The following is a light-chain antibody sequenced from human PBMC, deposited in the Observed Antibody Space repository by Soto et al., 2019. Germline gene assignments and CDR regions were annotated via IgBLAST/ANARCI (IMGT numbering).Light chain of an antibody. CDR3: QQYSKEST. J-gene: IGKJ2*01. V-gene: IGKV1-5*03. CDR1: QNVSNW. CDR2: KAS. Sequence: DVEMTQSPSTLPTSIGDRVTINCRASQNVSNWLAWYQQKPGKAPKLLIYKASRLESGGPSRFSASGSGTDFTLTINSLQSDDFATYFCQQYSKESTFGQGTKLEIK.